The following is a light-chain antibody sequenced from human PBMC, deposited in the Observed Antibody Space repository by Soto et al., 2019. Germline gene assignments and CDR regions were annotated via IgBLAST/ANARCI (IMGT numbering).Light chain of an antibody. CDR1: FTVSGY. V-gene: IGKV1-39*01. Sequence: DVQITQSPASLSASVGDRVSITCRTSFTVSGYLNWWQQRPGKAPTLLIYGTFKLHSGVPSRFSGSGSGVDFTLTITNVQPEDIATYYCQQSYTTPVTFGPGTRL. J-gene: IGKJ5*01. CDR2: GTF. CDR3: QQSYTTPVT.